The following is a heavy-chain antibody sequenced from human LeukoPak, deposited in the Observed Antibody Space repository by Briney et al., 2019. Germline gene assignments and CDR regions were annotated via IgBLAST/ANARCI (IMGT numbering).Heavy chain of an antibody. CDR2: ISGRP. CDR3: AKALDYWYFDY. CDR1: GFTFSNYA. V-gene: IGHV3-23*01. J-gene: IGHJ4*02. Sequence: GGSLRLSCAASGFTFSNYAMSWVRQAPGKGLEWVSAISGRPSYADSVKCRFTITSDNSKNTLYLQVNSLRAEDTAVYYCAKALDYWYFDYWGQGTLVTVSS. D-gene: IGHD2/OR15-2a*01.